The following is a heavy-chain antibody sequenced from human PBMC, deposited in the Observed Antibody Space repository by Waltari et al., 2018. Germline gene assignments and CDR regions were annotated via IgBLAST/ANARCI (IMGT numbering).Heavy chain of an antibody. J-gene: IGHJ1*01. CDR1: GYTFTSYD. CDR3: AIREGYYDSSGYPLYFQH. V-gene: IGHV1-8*01. CDR2: MNPNSGNT. Sequence: QVQLVQSGAEVKKPGSSVKVSCKASGYTFTSYDINWVRQATGQGLEWMGWMNPNSGNTGYAQKFQGRVTMTRNTSISTAYMELSSLRSEDTAVYYCAIREGYYDSSGYPLYFQHWGQGTLVTVSS. D-gene: IGHD3-22*01.